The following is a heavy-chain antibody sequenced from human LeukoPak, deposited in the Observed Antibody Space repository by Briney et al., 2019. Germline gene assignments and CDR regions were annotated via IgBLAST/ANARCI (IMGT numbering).Heavy chain of an antibody. Sequence: GGSLRPSCAASGFTFSSSAMNWVRQAPGKGLEWVSSISSSSSYIYYADSVKGRFTISRDNAKNSLYLQMNSLRAEDTAVYYCARDLSLYCSGGSCYSLNYWGQGTLVTVSS. J-gene: IGHJ4*02. D-gene: IGHD2-15*01. V-gene: IGHV3-21*01. CDR1: GFTFSSSA. CDR2: ISSSSSYI. CDR3: ARDLSLYCSGGSCYSLNY.